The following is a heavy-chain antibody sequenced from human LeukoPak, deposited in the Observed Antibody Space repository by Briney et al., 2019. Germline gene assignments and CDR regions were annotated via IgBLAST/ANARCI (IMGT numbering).Heavy chain of an antibody. J-gene: IGHJ4*02. V-gene: IGHV4-4*07. Sequence: SETLCLPCTVSGASISDYFWSWIRQPAGRGLEWIGRIYSSGSTLYNPSLKSRVTMSVDTSKNQFSLRLTSVTAADTAVYYCARGPYCGDDCYFDSWGRGTLFTVSS. D-gene: IGHD2-21*01. CDR2: IYSSGST. CDR3: ARGPYCGDDCYFDS. CDR1: GASISDYF.